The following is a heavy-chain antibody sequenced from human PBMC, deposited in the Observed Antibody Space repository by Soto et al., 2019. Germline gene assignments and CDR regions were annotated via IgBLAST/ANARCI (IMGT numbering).Heavy chain of an antibody. Sequence: PSETLSLTCTVSGGSISTSVYYWGWIRQPPGRGLEWMANIYYNGSAYYNPSLKSRVSTSVDTSKNQFSLKLRSVTAADTAVYYCARQGSRAFDIWGQGTMVTVSS. D-gene: IGHD2-15*01. CDR3: ARQGSRAFDI. CDR2: IYYNGSA. V-gene: IGHV4-39*01. J-gene: IGHJ3*02. CDR1: GGSISTSVYY.